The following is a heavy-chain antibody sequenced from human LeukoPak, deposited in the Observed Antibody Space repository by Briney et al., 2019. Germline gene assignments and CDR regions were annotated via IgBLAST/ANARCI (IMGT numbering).Heavy chain of an antibody. Sequence: PSETLSLTCAVYGGSFSGYYWSWIRQPPGKGLEWIGEINHSGSTNYNPSLKSRVTISVDTSKKQFSLKLSSVTAADTAVYYCVTYYFDSSGPKKNYWGQGTLVPVSS. CDR3: VTYYFDSSGPKKNY. D-gene: IGHD3-22*01. CDR2: INHSGST. CDR1: GGSFSGYY. J-gene: IGHJ4*02. V-gene: IGHV4-34*01.